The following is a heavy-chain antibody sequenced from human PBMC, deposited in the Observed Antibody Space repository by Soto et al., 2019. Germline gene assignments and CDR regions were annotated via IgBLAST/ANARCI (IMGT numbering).Heavy chain of an antibody. J-gene: IGHJ4*02. Sequence: QVQLVQSGAEVRQPASSVKVSGKTSGGTFSSYAISWVRQAPGQGLEWMGGIVPIVDTSTYAQKFQGRVTITADESTSTVYMELSSLRADAPAVYYCVSAVAIPGYSDNWGQGTLVTVSS. CDR2: IVPIVDTS. CDR1: GGTFSSYA. V-gene: IGHV1-69*12. CDR3: VSAVAIPGYSDN. D-gene: IGHD2-15*01.